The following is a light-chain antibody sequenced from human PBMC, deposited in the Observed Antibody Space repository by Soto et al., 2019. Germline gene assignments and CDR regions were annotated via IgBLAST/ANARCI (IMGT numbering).Light chain of an antibody. J-gene: IGLJ1*01. CDR1: RLDIDAYDF. Sequence: QSVLTQPASVSGSPGQSITISCTGSRLDIDAYDFVSWYQQHPGKAPRLIIYEVSNRPSGISNRFSGSKSGITASLTISGLQAEEEADYYCSSFTSTNALVFGAGTKVTVL. CDR3: SSFTSTNALV. CDR2: EVS. V-gene: IGLV2-14*01.